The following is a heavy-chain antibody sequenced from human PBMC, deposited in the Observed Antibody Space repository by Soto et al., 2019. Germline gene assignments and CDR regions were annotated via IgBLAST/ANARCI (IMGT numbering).Heavy chain of an antibody. V-gene: IGHV3-23*01. CDR3: AKDPSGYTDGYYYYYYMDV. CDR1: GFSFSSYA. CDR2: ISGTGRST. D-gene: IGHD6-25*01. Sequence: PGGSLILSCAASGFSFSSYAMSWVRQAPGKGLEWVSTISGTGRSTYYADSVKGRFTISRDNSKNTLYLQVNSLRAEDTAVYYCAKDPSGYTDGYYYYYYMDVWGKGTTVTVSS. J-gene: IGHJ6*03.